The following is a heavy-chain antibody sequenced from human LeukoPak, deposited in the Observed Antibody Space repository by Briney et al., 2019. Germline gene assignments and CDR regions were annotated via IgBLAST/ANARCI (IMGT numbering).Heavy chain of an antibody. CDR2: ISSSGSTI. Sequence: PGGSLRLSCAASGFTFSDYYMSWIRQAPGKGLEWVSYISSSGSTIYYADSVKGRFTISRDNAKNSLYLQMNSLRAEDTAVYYCARDAVRGVIIYYYGMDVWGQGTTVTVSS. CDR3: ARDAVRGVIIYYYGMDV. J-gene: IGHJ6*02. D-gene: IGHD3-10*01. CDR1: GFTFSDYY. V-gene: IGHV3-11*01.